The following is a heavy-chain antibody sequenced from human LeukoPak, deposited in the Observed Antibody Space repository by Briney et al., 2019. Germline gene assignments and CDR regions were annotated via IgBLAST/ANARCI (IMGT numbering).Heavy chain of an antibody. CDR3: AKVDSPRLYGSGSDFDY. V-gene: IGHV3-23*01. J-gene: IGHJ4*02. D-gene: IGHD3-10*01. Sequence: GGSLRLSCAASGFTFSSYAMSWVRQSPGKGLEWVSAISGSGGSTYYADSVKGRFTISRDDSKNTLYLQMNSLRAEDTAVYYCAKVDSPRLYGSGSDFDYWGQGTLVTVSS. CDR2: ISGSGGST. CDR1: GFTFSSYA.